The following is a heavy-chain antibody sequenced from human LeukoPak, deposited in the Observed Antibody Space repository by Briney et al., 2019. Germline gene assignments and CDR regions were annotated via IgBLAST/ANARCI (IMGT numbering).Heavy chain of an antibody. J-gene: IGHJ3*02. D-gene: IGHD1-1*01. Sequence: SETLSLTCTVSGGSISSGSYYWSWIRQPAGKGLEWIGRIYTSGSTDYNPSLKSRVTISVDTSKNQFSLKLSSVTAADTAVYYCARVRTEGAFDIWGQGTMVTVSS. CDR2: IYTSGST. CDR3: ARVRTEGAFDI. CDR1: GGSISSGSYY. V-gene: IGHV4-61*02.